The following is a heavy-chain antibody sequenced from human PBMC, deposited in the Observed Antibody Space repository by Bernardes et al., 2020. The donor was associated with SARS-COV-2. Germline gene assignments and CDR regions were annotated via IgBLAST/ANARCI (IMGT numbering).Heavy chain of an antibody. J-gene: IGHJ6*02. CDR2: IYYSGST. CDR1: GGSISSYY. D-gene: IGHD3-10*01. Sequence: SESLSLTCTVSGGSISSYYWSWIRQPPGKGLEWVGYIYYSGSTNYNPSPKRRLSISVDTSTNHFSLKLSSVTAADTAVYYCSRSMVRGVYGMDVWGQGTTVTVSS. CDR3: SRSMVRGVYGMDV. V-gene: IGHV4-59*08.